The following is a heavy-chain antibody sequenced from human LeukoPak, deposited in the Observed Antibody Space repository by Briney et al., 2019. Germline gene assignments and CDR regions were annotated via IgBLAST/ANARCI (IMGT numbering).Heavy chain of an antibody. CDR3: AKTGNYNWNGFDY. CDR1: GFTLSNYG. V-gene: IGHV3-30*18. CDR2: ISYDGSNK. D-gene: IGHD1-20*01. Sequence: GGSLRLSCAASGFTLSNYGMHWVRQAPGKGLEWVAIISYDGSNKYYADSVKGRFTISRDNSKNTLYLQMNSLRVEDSAVYYCAKTGNYNWNGFDYWGQGTLVTVSS. J-gene: IGHJ4*02.